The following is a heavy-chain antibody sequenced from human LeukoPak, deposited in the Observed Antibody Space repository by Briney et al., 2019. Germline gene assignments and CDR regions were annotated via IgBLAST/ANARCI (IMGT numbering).Heavy chain of an antibody. CDR3: AREIPTHYYGSGSYSYFDY. D-gene: IGHD3-10*01. CDR1: GGSVSSGTYY. V-gene: IGHV4-61*03. J-gene: IGHJ4*02. Sequence: SETLSLTCTVSGGSVSSGTYYWSWIRQPPGKGLEWIGYIYYSGSTNYNPSLKSRVTISRDTSKNHFSLNLGSVTAADTAVYYCAREIPTHYYGSGSYSYFDYWGQGTLVTVSS. CDR2: IYYSGST.